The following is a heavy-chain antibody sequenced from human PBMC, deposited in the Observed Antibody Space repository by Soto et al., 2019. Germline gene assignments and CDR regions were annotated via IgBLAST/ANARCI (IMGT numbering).Heavy chain of an antibody. V-gene: IGHV4-34*01. J-gene: IGHJ5*02. CDR2: INPSGST. D-gene: IGHD4-17*01. CDR1: GGSFSGYY. CDR3: ARMNTGSNCFDP. Sequence: QVQLQQSGAGLLKPSDTLSLTCAVSGGSFSGYYWSWIRQPPGQGLEWIGEINPSGSTKYNPSLKSRVTIYVDPSKNQFSLKLSSVTAAHTAGYYCARMNTGSNCFDPWGQGTLVTVSS.